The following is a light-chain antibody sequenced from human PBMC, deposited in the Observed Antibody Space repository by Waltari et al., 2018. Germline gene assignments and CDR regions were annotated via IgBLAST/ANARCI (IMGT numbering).Light chain of an antibody. CDR2: WAS. Sequence: DIVMTQSPDSLAVSLGERATINCKSSQSVLYSANNKNYLDWYQQKPGQPPKLLIYWASTRESGVPDRVSGSGSGTYFTLTINSLQAEDVAVYYCQQYYNTPFTFAPGTKVEFK. V-gene: IGKV4-1*01. CDR3: QQYYNTPFT. CDR1: QSVLYSANNKNY. J-gene: IGKJ3*01.